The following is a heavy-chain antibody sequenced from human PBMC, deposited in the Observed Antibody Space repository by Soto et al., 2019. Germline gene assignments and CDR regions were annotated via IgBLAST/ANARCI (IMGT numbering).Heavy chain of an antibody. J-gene: IGHJ3*02. Sequence: SETLSLTCTVSGGSISTSYYYWGWIRQPPGKGLEWIGSIFFDGSTYYDPSLKTRVTISVDTSKNQFSLKLTSVTAADAAIYYCARIPAAILSIAFDIWGPGTMVTVSS. CDR1: GGSISTSYYY. D-gene: IGHD2-2*02. V-gene: IGHV4-39*01. CDR3: ARIPAAILSIAFDI. CDR2: IFFDGST.